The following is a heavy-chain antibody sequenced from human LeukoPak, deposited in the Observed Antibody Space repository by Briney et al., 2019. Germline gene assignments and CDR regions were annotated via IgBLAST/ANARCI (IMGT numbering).Heavy chain of an antibody. J-gene: IGHJ4*02. CDR2: IYYSGST. CDR1: GGSISSGDYY. V-gene: IGHV4-30-4*01. CDR3: ARWYYYDSSGYEN. D-gene: IGHD3-22*01. Sequence: SETLSLTCTVFGGSISSGDYYWSWIRQPPGKGLEWIGYIYYSGSTYYNPSLKSRVTISVDTSKNQFSLKLSYVTAADTAVYYCARWYYYDSSGYENWGQGTLVTVSS.